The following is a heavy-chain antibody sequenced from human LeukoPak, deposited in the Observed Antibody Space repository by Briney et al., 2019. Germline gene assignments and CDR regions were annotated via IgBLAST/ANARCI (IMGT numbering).Heavy chain of an antibody. V-gene: IGHV4-39*01. CDR3: ASRNIAARPGIDY. J-gene: IGHJ4*02. CDR2: IYYSGST. D-gene: IGHD6-6*01. Sequence: PSETLSLTCTVSGGSISSSSYYWGWIRQPPGKGLEWIGSIYYSGSTYYNPSLKSRVTISVDTSKNQFSLKLSSVTAADTAVYYCASRNIAARPGIDYWGQGTLVTVSS. CDR1: GGSISSSSYY.